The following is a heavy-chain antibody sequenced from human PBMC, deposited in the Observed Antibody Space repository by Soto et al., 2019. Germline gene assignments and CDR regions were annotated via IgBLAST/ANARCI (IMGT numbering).Heavy chain of an antibody. CDR3: ARGLRFLEWLLGVDTYYYYMDV. CDR1: GGSISRYY. Sequence: SETLSLTCTVSGGSISRYYWSWIRQPPGKGLEWIGYLYYSGSSNFSPSLKIRVTISVDTSKNQFSLKLSSVTAADTAVYYCARGLRFLEWLLGVDTYYYYMDVWGKGTTVTVSS. CDR2: LYYSGSS. V-gene: IGHV4-59*01. J-gene: IGHJ6*03. D-gene: IGHD3-3*01.